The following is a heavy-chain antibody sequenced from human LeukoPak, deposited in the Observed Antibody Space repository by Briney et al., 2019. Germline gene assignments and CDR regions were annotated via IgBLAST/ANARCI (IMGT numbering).Heavy chain of an antibody. D-gene: IGHD2-2*01. V-gene: IGHV4-39*01. CDR1: GGSISSSSYY. Sequence: SETLSLTRTVSGGSISSSSYYWGWIRQPPGKGLEWIGSIYYSGSTYYNPSLKSRVTISVDTSKNQFSLKLSSVTAADTAVYYCASTALGYCSSTSCFTPHYFDYWGQGTLVTVSS. CDR3: ASTALGYCSSTSCFTPHYFDY. CDR2: IYYSGST. J-gene: IGHJ4*02.